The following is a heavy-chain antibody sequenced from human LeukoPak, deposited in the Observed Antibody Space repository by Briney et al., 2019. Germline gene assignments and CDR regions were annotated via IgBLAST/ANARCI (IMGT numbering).Heavy chain of an antibody. CDR3: ARDFESGPSGY. CDR1: GFTFSSYA. D-gene: IGHD3-9*01. CDR2: ISYDGSNK. Sequence: PGGSLRLSCAASGFTFSSYAMHWVRQAPGKGLEGVAVISYDGSNKYYADSVKGRFTISRDNSKNPLYLQMNSLRAEDTAVYYCARDFESGPSGYRGQGTLVPVS. J-gene: IGHJ4*02. V-gene: IGHV3-30-3*01.